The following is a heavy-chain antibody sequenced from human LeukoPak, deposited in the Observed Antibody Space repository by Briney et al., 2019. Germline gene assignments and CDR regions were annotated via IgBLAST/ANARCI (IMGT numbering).Heavy chain of an antibody. CDR2: ISTSSSTI. V-gene: IGHV3-48*02. J-gene: IGHJ4*02. Sequence: PGGSLRLSCAASGFTFSSYTMNWVRQAPGKGLEWISYISTSSSTIYYADSVKGRFTISRDNAKALLYLHMNSLRDEDTAVYYCATDRWFAFDYWGQGTLVTVSS. CDR3: ATDRWFAFDY. D-gene: IGHD3-10*01. CDR1: GFTFSSYT.